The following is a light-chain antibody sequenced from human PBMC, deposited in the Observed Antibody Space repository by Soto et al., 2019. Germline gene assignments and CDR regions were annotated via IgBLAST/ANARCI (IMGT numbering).Light chain of an antibody. J-gene: IGLJ2*01. V-gene: IGLV2-23*02. Sequence: QSALTQPASVSGSPGQSITISCTGTSSDVGSYNLVSWYQQHPGKAPKLMIYEVSKRPSGVSNRFSGSKSGXTASLTXSGXXXEDEADYYCCSYAGSXVVFGG. CDR1: SSDVGSYNL. CDR3: CSYAGSXVV. CDR2: EVS.